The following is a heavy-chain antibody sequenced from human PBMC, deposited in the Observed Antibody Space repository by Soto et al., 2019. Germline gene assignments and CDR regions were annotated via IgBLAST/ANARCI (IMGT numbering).Heavy chain of an antibody. CDR1: GYTFTSYG. V-gene: IGHV1-18*01. CDR2: ISAYNGNT. D-gene: IGHD3-3*01. CDR3: ARGLAPHYDFWSGYYANWFDP. Sequence: GASVKVSCKASGYTFTSYGISWVRQAPGQGLEWMGWISAYNGNTNYAQKLQGRVTMTTDISTSTAYMELRSLRSDDTAVYYCARGLAPHYDFWSGYYANWFDPWGQGTLVTVS. J-gene: IGHJ5*02.